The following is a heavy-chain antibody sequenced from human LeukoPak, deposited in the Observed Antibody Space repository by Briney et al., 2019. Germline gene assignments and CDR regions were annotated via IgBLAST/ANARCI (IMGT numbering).Heavy chain of an antibody. CDR3: ARVGRYSSSSGDY. J-gene: IGHJ4*02. CDR2: ISSSGSSI. V-gene: IGHV3-11*04. CDR1: GFTFSDYY. D-gene: IGHD6-6*01. Sequence: GGSLRLSCAASGFTFSDYYMSWIRQAPGKGLGWVSYISSSGSSIYSADSVKGRFTISRDNAKNSLYLQINSLRAEDTAVYYCARVGRYSSSSGDYWGQGTLVTVSS.